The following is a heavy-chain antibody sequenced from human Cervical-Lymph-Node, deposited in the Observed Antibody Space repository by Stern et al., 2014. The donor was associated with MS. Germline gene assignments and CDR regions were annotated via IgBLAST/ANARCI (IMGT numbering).Heavy chain of an antibody. CDR3: AREDYSSGRAPSFGG. Sequence: VQLVESGGGVVQPGRSLRLSCATSGFTFSTYVMHWVRQAPGKGLEWAAGMSFDGSKYYADSVKDRFAISRDNSKGTQFLQMDSLKPEDTAVYYCAREDYSSGRAPSFGGWGQGTLVTVSS. V-gene: IGHV3-30*03. J-gene: IGHJ4*02. CDR1: GFTFSTYV. CDR2: MSFDGSK. D-gene: IGHD6-19*01.